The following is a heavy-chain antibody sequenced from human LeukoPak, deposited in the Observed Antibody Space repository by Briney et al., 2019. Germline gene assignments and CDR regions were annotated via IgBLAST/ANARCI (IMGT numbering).Heavy chain of an antibody. CDR2: IRYDGSNK. J-gene: IGHJ5*02. CDR1: GFTFSSYG. V-gene: IGHV3-30*02. D-gene: IGHD3-3*01. Sequence: PGGSLRLSCAASGFTFSSYGIHWVRQAPGKGLEWVAFIRYDGSNKYYTDSVKGRFTISRDNSKNTLYLQMNSLRSEDTAVYYCAKDLYDTRSWFDPWGQGTLVTVSS. CDR3: AKDLYDTRSWFDP.